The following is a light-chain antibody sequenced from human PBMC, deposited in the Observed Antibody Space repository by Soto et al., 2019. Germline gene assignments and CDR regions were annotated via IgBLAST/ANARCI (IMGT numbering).Light chain of an antibody. CDR3: QQYGSSVT. V-gene: IGKV3-20*01. Sequence: EIVLTQSPGTLSLSPGERATLSCRASQSVSSSYLAWYQQKPGKAPRLLIYGASSRATGIPDRFSGSGSGTDFTFTISRLEPEDFAVYYCQQYGSSVTFGPGTKVDIK. J-gene: IGKJ3*01. CDR2: GAS. CDR1: QSVSSSY.